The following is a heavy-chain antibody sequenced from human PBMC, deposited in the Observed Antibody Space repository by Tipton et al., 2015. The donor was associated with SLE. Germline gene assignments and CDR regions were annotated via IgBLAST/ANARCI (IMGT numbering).Heavy chain of an antibody. V-gene: IGHV4-61*09. D-gene: IGHD6-13*01. J-gene: IGHJ4*02. Sequence: TLSLTCTVSGISITSASYYWTWIRQPAGKGLEWIGHIYSGGSTNYNPSLKSRVTISLDTSKNQFSLKLSSMTATDTAVYYCAREVGSTWTPRFDYWGQGTLVTVSS. CDR2: IYSGGST. CDR1: GISITSASYY. CDR3: AREVGSTWTPRFDY.